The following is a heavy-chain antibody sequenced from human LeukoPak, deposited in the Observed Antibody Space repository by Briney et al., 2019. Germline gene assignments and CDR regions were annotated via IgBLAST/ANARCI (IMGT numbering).Heavy chain of an antibody. CDR3: ARVYELREEDYYYYYMDV. CDR1: GFIFDDYG. CDR2: INRNGGST. Sequence: GGSLRLSCAASGFIFDDYGMNWVRQAPGKGLEWVSGINRNGGSTGYADSVKGRFTISRDNAKNFLYLQMNSLRAEDTALYYCARVYELREEDYYYYYMDVWGKGTTVTISS. J-gene: IGHJ6*03. V-gene: IGHV3-20*04. D-gene: IGHD2/OR15-2a*01.